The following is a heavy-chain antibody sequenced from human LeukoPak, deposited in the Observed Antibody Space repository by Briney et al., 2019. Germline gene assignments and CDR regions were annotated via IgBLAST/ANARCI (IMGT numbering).Heavy chain of an antibody. CDR2: LYSSGDT. CDR3: ARGGGSPVTMVVQYYFDY. J-gene: IGHJ4*02. D-gene: IGHD3-22*01. Sequence: SETLSLTCIVSGGSISSYYWSWIRQPAGKGLEWIGRLYSSGDTNYNPSLKSRVTMSVDTSKNQFSLKLSSVTAADTAVYYCARGGGSPVTMVVQYYFDYWGQGTLVTVSS. V-gene: IGHV4-4*07. CDR1: GGSISSYY.